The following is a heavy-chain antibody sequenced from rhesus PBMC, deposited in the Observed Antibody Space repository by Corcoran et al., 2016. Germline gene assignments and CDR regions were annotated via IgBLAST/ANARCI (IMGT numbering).Heavy chain of an antibody. D-gene: IGHD3-28*01. CDR2: FYGGGGST. Sequence: VQLQESGPGLGKPSETLPLTCAGSGAPLSRPYWSWTRQPPGKVSECLGRFYGGGGSTDNNPYLKSLVTISIDTSKNQFSLKLSSVTAADTAVYYCARDYYDSGYYNGLGSLDVWGRGVLVTVSS. CDR3: ARDYYDSGYYNGLGSLDV. V-gene: IGHV4S6*01. J-gene: IGHJ5-2*02. CDR1: GAPLSRPY.